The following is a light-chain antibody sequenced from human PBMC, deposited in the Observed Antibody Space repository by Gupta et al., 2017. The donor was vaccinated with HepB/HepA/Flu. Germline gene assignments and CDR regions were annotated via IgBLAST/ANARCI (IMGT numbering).Light chain of an antibody. Sequence: AIRMTQSPSSFSASTGDRVTITCRASEIIPNYLAWYQQKPGNAPKLLIFGVSTLQSGVPSRFSGSGSGTDFTLTISRLQSEDFATYYCQQYYSYPQTFGQGTKLEIK. CDR1: EIIPNY. CDR2: GVS. J-gene: IGKJ2*01. V-gene: IGKV1-8*01. CDR3: QQYYSYPQT.